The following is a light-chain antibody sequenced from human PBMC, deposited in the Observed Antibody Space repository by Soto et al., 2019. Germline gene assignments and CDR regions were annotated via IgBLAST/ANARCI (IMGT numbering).Light chain of an antibody. V-gene: IGLV2-8*01. J-gene: IGLJ1*01. CDR3: AAWDDSLSGYV. CDR2: EVS. Sequence: QSALTQPPSASGSPGQSVTISCTGTSSDVGGYNYVSWYQQHPGKAPKLMIYEVSKRPSGVPDRFSGSKSGTSASLAISGLQSEDEADYYCAAWDDSLSGYVFGPGTKLTVL. CDR1: SSDVGGYNY.